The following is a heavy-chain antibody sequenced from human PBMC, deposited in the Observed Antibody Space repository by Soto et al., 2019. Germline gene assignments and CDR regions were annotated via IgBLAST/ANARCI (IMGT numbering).Heavy chain of an antibody. V-gene: IGHV3-23*01. J-gene: IGHJ4*02. CDR3: AKGVSGSSSWYVEY. Sequence: EVQLLESGGGLVQPGGSLTLSCAASGFTFSSYAVNWVRQAPGKGLEWVSAISYSGGTTYYADSVKGRFTISRDNSRNTLYLQMNSLRAEDTAIYYCAKGVSGSSSWYVEYWGQGTLVTVSS. D-gene: IGHD6-13*01. CDR1: GFTFSSYA. CDR2: ISYSGGTT.